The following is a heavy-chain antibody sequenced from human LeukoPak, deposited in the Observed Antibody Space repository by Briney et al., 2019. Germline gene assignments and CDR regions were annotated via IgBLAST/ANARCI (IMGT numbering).Heavy chain of an antibody. CDR3: ARALVGYSYGPFDY. CDR2: ISAYNGNT. V-gene: IGHV1-18*01. CDR1: GYTFTSYG. J-gene: IGHJ4*02. D-gene: IGHD5-18*01. Sequence: ASVKVSCTASGYTFTSYGISWVRQAPGQGLEWMGWISAYNGNTNYAQKLQGRVTMTTDTSTSTAYMELRSLRSDDTAVYYCARALVGYSYGPFDYWGQGTLVTVSS.